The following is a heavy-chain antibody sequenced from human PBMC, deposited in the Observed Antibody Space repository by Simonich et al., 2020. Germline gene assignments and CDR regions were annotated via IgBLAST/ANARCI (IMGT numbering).Heavy chain of an antibody. D-gene: IGHD2-8*01. J-gene: IGHJ4*02. CDR3: ARQRVLMVYAIDY. Sequence: QLQLQESGPGLVKPSETLSLTCTVSGGSISSSSYYWGWIRQPPGKGLEWIGSIYYRGSTYYNPSLKSRGTISVDTSKNQFSLKLSSVTAADTAVYYCARQRVLMVYAIDYWGQGTLVTVSS. V-gene: IGHV4-39*01. CDR1: GGSISSSSYY. CDR2: IYYRGST.